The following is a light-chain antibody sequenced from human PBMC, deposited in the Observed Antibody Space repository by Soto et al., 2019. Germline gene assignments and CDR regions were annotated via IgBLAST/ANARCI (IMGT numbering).Light chain of an antibody. V-gene: IGLV2-14*03. CDR2: DVS. CDR1: SADVGRYNY. Sequence: QSALTQSASVSGSPGQSIAVSCAGTSADVGRYNYVSWYQQHPGKAPKLIIYDVSKRPSGVSDRFSGSRSGNTASLTISGLQAEDEADYYCSSYTTYSAYVFGTGTQLTVL. CDR3: SSYTTYSAYV. J-gene: IGLJ1*01.